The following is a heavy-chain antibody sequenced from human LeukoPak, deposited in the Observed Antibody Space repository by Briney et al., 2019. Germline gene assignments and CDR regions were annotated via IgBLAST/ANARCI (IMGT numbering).Heavy chain of an antibody. J-gene: IGHJ4*02. D-gene: IGHD5-18*01. Sequence: GSLGLSCAASGFTFSSYAMSWVRQPPGKGLEWIGEINHSGSTNYNPSLKSRVTISVDTSKNQFSLKLSSVTAADTAVYYCARARGYSYGIFDYWGQGTLVTVSS. CDR1: GFTFSSYA. CDR2: INHSGST. CDR3: ARARGYSYGIFDY. V-gene: IGHV4-34*01.